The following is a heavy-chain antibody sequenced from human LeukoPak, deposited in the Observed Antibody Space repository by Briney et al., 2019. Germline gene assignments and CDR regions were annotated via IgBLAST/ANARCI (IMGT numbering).Heavy chain of an antibody. V-gene: IGHV4-59*01. CDR3: ARGPNAYYYDSSGYYYAEY. CDR1: GGSISSYY. CDR2: IYYSGST. Sequence: SETLSLTCTVSGGSISSYYWSWIRQPPGEGLEWIGYIYYSGSTNYNPSLKSRVTISVDTSKNQFSLKLSSVTAADTAVYYCARGPNAYYYDSSGYYYAEYWGQGTLVTVSS. J-gene: IGHJ4*02. D-gene: IGHD3-22*01.